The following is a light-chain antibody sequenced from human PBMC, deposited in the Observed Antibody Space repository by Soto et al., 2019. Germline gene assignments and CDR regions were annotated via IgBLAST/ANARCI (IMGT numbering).Light chain of an antibody. CDR2: AAS. J-gene: IGKJ1*01. CDR3: QQYYSYPPWT. CDR1: QDISSY. Sequence: AIRMTQSPSSLSASTGDRVTITCRASQDISSYLAWYQQKPGKAPKLLIYAASTLQSGVPSRFSGSGSGTDFTLTISCLQSEDFATYYCQQYYSYPPWTFGQGTKVEIK. V-gene: IGKV1-8*01.